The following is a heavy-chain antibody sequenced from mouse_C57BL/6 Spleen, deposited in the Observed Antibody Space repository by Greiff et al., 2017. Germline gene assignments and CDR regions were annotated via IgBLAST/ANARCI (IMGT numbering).Heavy chain of an antibody. Sequence: QVQLQQSGPELVKPGASVKISCKASGYSFTSYYIHWVKQRPGQGLEWIGWIYPGSGNTKYNEKFKGKATLTADTSSSTAYMQRSSLTSEDSAVYYCARWGTTVVAPFDYWGQGTTLTVSS. CDR3: ARWGTTVVAPFDY. J-gene: IGHJ2*01. V-gene: IGHV1-66*01. CDR2: IYPGSGNT. D-gene: IGHD1-1*01. CDR1: GYSFTSYY.